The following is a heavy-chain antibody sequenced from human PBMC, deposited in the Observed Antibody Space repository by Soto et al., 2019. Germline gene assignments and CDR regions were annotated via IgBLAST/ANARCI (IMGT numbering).Heavy chain of an antibody. V-gene: IGHV4-30-2*01. CDR2: TYHSGST. CDR1: GGSISSGGDS. J-gene: IGHJ5*02. Sequence: SETLSLTCAVSGGSISSGGDSWSWIRQPPGKGLEWIGYTYHSGSTYYNPSLKSRVTISVDTSKNQFSLKLSSVTAADTAVYYCARSVDPWGQGTLVTVSS. CDR3: ARSVDP.